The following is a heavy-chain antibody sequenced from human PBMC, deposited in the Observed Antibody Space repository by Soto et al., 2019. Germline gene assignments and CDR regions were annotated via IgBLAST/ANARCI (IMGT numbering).Heavy chain of an antibody. J-gene: IGHJ4*02. V-gene: IGHV4-59*08. D-gene: IGHD6-19*01. CDR1: GGSVSSDY. CDR3: AKGGWYEDH. Sequence: PSETLSLTCTVSGGSVSSDYWSWIRQPPGKGLEWIGYTHNSGNTDYNPSLKSRVTISPDASRNEFSLSLRSVTAADTAVYYCAKGGWYEDHWGQGTLITVSS. CDR2: THNSGNT.